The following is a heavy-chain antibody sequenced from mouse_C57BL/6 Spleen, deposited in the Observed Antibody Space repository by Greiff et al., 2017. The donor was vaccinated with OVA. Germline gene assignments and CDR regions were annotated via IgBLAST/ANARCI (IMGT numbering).Heavy chain of an antibody. V-gene: IGHV1-22*01. CDR1: GYTFTDYN. J-gene: IGHJ2*01. D-gene: IGHD4-1*01. CDR2: INPNNGGT. Sequence: EVKLQQSGPELVKPGASVKMSCKASGYTFTDYNMHWVKQSHGKSLEWIGYINPNNGGTSYNQKFKGKATLTVNKSSSTAYMELRSLTSEESAVYYCARSPANWDYFDYWGQGTTLTVSS. CDR3: ARSPANWDYFDY.